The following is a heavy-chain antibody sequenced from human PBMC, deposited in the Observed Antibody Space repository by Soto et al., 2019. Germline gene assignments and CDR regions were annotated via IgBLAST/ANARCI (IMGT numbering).Heavy chain of an antibody. Sequence: GGSLRLSCAASGFTFSSYGMHWVRQAPGKGLEWVAVIWYDGSNKYYADSVKGRFTISRDNSKNTLYLQMNSLRAEDTAVYYCARHVWFGDDIGFDYWGQGTLVTVSS. J-gene: IGHJ4*02. CDR1: GFTFSSYG. V-gene: IGHV3-33*01. D-gene: IGHD3-10*01. CDR3: ARHVWFGDDIGFDY. CDR2: IWYDGSNK.